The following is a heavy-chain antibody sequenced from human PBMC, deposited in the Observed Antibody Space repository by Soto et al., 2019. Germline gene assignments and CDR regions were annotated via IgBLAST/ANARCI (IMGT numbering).Heavy chain of an antibody. CDR3: AREFPYYESSDSYFDY. D-gene: IGHD3-16*01. CDR2: TYYRSKWYI. J-gene: IGHJ4*02. CDR1: GDSVSGNRAA. V-gene: IGHV6-1*01. Sequence: SQTLSLTCVISGDSVSGNRAAWNWIRQSPSRGLEGLGRTYYRSKWYIEYAPSVTGRMTINPDTSKNQFSLQLNSVTPEDTAVYYWAREFPYYESSDSYFDYWGQGALVTVSS.